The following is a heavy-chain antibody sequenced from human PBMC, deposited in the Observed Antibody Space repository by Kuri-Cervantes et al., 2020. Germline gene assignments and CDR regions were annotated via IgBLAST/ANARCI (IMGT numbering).Heavy chain of an antibody. J-gene: IGHJ4*02. CDR3: AKDMGVGAAAGPFDY. D-gene: IGHD6-13*01. Sequence: SLKISCAASGFTFDDCAMHWVRQAPGKGLEWVSGISWNSGSIGYADSVKGRFTISRDNAKNSLYLQMNSLRAEDTALYYCAKDMGVGAAAGPFDYWGQGTLVTVSS. CDR2: ISWNSGSI. V-gene: IGHV3-9*01. CDR1: GFTFDDCA.